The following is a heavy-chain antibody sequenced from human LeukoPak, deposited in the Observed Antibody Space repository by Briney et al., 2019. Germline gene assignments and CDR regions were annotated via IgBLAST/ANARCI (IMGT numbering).Heavy chain of an antibody. V-gene: IGHV3-30-3*01. CDR3: ARDWTFTRFSGSHPCAFDV. Sequence: GGSPRLSCAASGFTVSSNYMSWVRQAPGKGLEWVAVISYDGSNNYYADSVKGRFTISRDNSKNTLYLQMNSLRAEDTAVYYCARDWTFTRFSGSHPCAFDVWGQGTMVTVSS. D-gene: IGHD3-10*01. J-gene: IGHJ3*01. CDR2: ISYDGSNN. CDR1: GFTVSSNY.